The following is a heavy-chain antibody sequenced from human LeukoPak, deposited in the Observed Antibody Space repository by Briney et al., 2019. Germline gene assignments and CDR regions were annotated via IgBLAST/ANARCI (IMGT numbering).Heavy chain of an antibody. V-gene: IGHV4-34*01. CDR2: INHSGST. D-gene: IGHD4-17*01. CDR1: GGSFSGYY. CDR3: ARMGYGDPFDY. Sequence: SETLSLTCAVYGGSFSGYYWSWIRQPPGKGLEWIGEINHSGSTNYNPSLKSRVTISVDTSKNQFSLKLSSVTAADTAVYYCARMGYGDPFDYWGQGTLVTVSS. J-gene: IGHJ4*02.